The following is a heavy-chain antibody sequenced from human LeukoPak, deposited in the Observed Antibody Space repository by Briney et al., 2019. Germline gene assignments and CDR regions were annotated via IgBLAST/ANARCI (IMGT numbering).Heavy chain of an antibody. CDR2: ISASGST. Sequence: SETLSLTCTVSGGSISSGSYYWSWIRQPAGKEMEWFGRISASGSTNYNPSLRSRVTISVDASRNQFSLTLTSVTAADTPVYYCARDPRWYFDLWGRGTLVTVSS. CDR1: GGSISSGSYY. V-gene: IGHV4-61*02. CDR3: ARDPRWYFDL. J-gene: IGHJ2*01.